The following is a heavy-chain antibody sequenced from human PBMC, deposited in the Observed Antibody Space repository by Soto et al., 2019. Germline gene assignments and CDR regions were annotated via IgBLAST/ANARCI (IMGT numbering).Heavy chain of an antibody. Sequence: SETLSLTCTVSGGSISSSSYHWGWIRQPPGKGLEWIGSIYYSGSTYYNPSLKSRVTISVDTSKNQFSLKLSSVIAADTAVYYCASGRGPAAGTPTLNYYYYGMDVWGQGTTVTVSS. D-gene: IGHD6-13*01. CDR2: IYYSGST. CDR3: ASGRGPAAGTPTLNYYYYGMDV. V-gene: IGHV4-39*01. CDR1: GGSISSSSYH. J-gene: IGHJ6*02.